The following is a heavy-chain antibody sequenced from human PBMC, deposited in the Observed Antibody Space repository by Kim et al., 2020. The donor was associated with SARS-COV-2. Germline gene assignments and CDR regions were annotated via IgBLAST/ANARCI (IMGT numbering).Heavy chain of an antibody. CDR1: GGSISSYY. J-gene: IGHJ4*02. CDR3: AARRGLGIPYYLDY. Sequence: SETLSLTCTVSGGSISSYYWNWIRQPPGKGLEWVGYISYSGSTNYNPSLKNRVTISTDTSKSQSSLEVTSVTAADTAVYYCAARRGLGIPYYLDYWGQG. D-gene: IGHD2-21*01. V-gene: IGHV4-59*13. CDR2: ISYSGST.